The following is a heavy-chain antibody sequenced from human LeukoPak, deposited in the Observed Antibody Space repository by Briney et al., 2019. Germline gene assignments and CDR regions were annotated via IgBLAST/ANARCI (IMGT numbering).Heavy chain of an antibody. Sequence: SETLSLTCTASGGSISSYYWSWIRQPPGKGLEWIGYIYYSGSTNYNPSLKSRVTISVYTSKNQFSLKLSSVTAADTAVYYCARLKYYYDSSGYRAEYFQHWGQGTLVTVSS. D-gene: IGHD3-22*01. CDR3: ARLKYYYDSSGYRAEYFQH. V-gene: IGHV4-59*01. J-gene: IGHJ1*01. CDR2: IYYSGST. CDR1: GGSISSYY.